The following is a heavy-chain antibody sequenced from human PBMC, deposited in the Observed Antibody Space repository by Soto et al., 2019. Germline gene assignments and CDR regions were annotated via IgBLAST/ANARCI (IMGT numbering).Heavy chain of an antibody. CDR3: AKGDYDFWSGYYIVSYYFDY. CDR2: ISGSGGST. Sequence: EVQLLESGGGLVQPGGSLRLSCAASGFTFSSYAMSWVRQAPGKGLEWVSAISGSGGSTYYADSVKGRFTISRDNSKNTLYLQMNSLRAEDTAVYYCAKGDYDFWSGYYIVSYYFDYWGQGTLVTVS. J-gene: IGHJ4*02. D-gene: IGHD3-3*01. V-gene: IGHV3-23*01. CDR1: GFTFSSYA.